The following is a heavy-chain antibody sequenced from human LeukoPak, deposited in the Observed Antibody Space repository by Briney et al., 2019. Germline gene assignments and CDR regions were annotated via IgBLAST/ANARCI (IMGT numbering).Heavy chain of an antibody. CDR3: ARGAYGDWYFDL. CDR1: GFVFSGYA. V-gene: IGHV3-30*04. Sequence: GGSLRLSCAASGFVFSGYAMHWVRQAPGKGLEWVAVISYDGSNKYYAESVKGRFTISRDNSKNTLYVQMNSLRAEDTAVYYCARGAYGDWYFDLWGRGTLVTVSS. CDR2: ISYDGSNK. D-gene: IGHD4/OR15-4a*01. J-gene: IGHJ2*01.